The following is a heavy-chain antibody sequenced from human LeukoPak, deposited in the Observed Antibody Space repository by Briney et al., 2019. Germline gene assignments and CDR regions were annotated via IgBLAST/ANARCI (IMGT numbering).Heavy chain of an antibody. CDR3: ARDRLNNWNYEGYFDY. D-gene: IGHD1-7*01. CDR2: INPNSGGT. V-gene: IGHV1-2*02. Sequence: ASVKVSCKASGYTFTGYYMHWVRQAPGQGLEWMGWINPNSGGTNYAQKFQGRVTMTRDTSISTAYMELSRLRSDDTAVYYCARDRLNNWNYEGYFDYWGQGTLVTVSS. CDR1: GYTFTGYY. J-gene: IGHJ4*02.